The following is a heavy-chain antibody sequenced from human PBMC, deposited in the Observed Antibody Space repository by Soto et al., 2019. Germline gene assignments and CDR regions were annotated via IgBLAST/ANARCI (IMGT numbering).Heavy chain of an antibody. CDR2: IIPIFRTP. D-gene: IGHD1-1*01. CDR3: ARDKGRGQLGGNYYYALDV. Sequence: QVQLVQSGAEVLKPGSSVKLSCKTSGDTFDTFAISWVRQAPGQGLEWMGGIIPIFRTPDYTQKFQGRVTITADVSTSTVYMELSSLRSDDTAVYYCARDKGRGQLGGNYYYALDVWGQGTTVTVSS. CDR1: GDTFDTFA. V-gene: IGHV1-69*12. J-gene: IGHJ6*02.